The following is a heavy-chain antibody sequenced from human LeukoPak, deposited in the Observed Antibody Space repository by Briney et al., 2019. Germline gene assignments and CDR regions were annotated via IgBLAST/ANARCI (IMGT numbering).Heavy chain of an antibody. J-gene: IGHJ4*02. CDR3: ARQYGSGSAYTPVVDL. Sequence: SETLSLTCTVSGGSISSYYWSWIRQPPGKGLEWIGYIHYSGSTNYNPSLKSRVAISVDTSKNQFSLKLSSLTAAETAVYYCARQYGSGSAYTPVVDLWGQGTLVTVSS. D-gene: IGHD3-10*01. V-gene: IGHV4-59*08. CDR1: GGSISSYY. CDR2: IHYSGST.